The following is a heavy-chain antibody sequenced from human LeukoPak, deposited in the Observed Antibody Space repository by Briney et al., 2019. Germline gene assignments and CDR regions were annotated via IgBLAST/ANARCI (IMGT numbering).Heavy chain of an antibody. Sequence: ASVTVSCKVSGYTLTELSMHLVRQAPGKGLEWMGGFDPEDGETIYAQKFQGRVTMTTDTSTSTAYMELRSLRSDDTAVYYCARDTITMIVRLEGPDFDYWGQGTLVTVSS. CDR2: FDPEDGET. CDR3: ARDTITMIVRLEGPDFDY. V-gene: IGHV1-24*01. CDR1: GYTLTELS. D-gene: IGHD3-22*01. J-gene: IGHJ4*02.